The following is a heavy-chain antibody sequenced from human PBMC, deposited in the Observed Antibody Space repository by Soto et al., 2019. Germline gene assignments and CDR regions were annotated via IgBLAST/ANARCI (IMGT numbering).Heavy chain of an antibody. D-gene: IGHD3-10*01. Sequence: ASVKVSCKASGYTFTGYYMHWVRQAPGQGLEWMGWINPNSGGTNYAQKFQGWVTMTRDTSISTAYMELSRLRSDDTAVYYCARDPLDRYGSGSYYYGMDVWGQGTTVTVSS. J-gene: IGHJ6*02. V-gene: IGHV1-2*04. CDR1: GYTFTGYY. CDR3: ARDPLDRYGSGSYYYGMDV. CDR2: INPNSGGT.